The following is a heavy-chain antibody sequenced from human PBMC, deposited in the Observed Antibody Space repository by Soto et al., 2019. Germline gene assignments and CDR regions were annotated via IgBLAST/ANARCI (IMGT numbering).Heavy chain of an antibody. Sequence: GGSLRLSCAASGFTFSSYGMHWVRQAPGGGLEWVSSMSGSSSTTYYADSVRGRFTISRDKSKNTLYLQMSSLRAEDTALYYCAKNQERELPRVIDFWGQGTLVTVSS. V-gene: IGHV3-23*01. CDR2: MSGSSSTT. D-gene: IGHD1-7*01. CDR3: AKNQERELPRVIDF. CDR1: GFTFSSYG. J-gene: IGHJ4*02.